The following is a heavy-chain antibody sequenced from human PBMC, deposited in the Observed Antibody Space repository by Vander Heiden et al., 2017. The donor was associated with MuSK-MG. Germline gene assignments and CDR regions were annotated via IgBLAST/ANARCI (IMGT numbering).Heavy chain of an antibody. Sequence: QVQLVQSGSQLKEPGASVKISCKASGYTFTSYLMSWVRQAPGQGLEWMGWINTNTGNPMYAQGFTGRFVFSLDTSVSTAYLQISSLKVEDTAVYYCARVFTGWYGGPGPMYNWFDPWGQGTLVTVSS. J-gene: IGHJ5*02. D-gene: IGHD6-19*01. CDR2: INTNTGNP. V-gene: IGHV7-4-1*02. CDR3: ARVFTGWYGGPGPMYNWFDP. CDR1: GYTFTSYL.